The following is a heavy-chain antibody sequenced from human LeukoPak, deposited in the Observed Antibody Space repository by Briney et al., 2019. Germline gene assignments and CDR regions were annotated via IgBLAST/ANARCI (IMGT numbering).Heavy chain of an antibody. V-gene: IGHV3-30*04. D-gene: IGHD2-15*01. J-gene: IGHJ3*02. CDR2: MSFITNFQ. CDR1: GFSLTTRV. CDR3: AREGYSSGHCPAFDI. Sequence: GGSLRLSCTASGFSLTTRVMHWLRQAPGKGLEGVSGMSFITNFQHYADSVKGRFTISGDNSKNTLYLEMNSLIITDTAVYYCAREGYSSGHCPAFDIWGQGTLATVSS.